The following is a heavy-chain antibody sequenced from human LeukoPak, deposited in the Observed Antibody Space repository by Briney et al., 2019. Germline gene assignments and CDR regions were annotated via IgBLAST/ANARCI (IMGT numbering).Heavy chain of an antibody. J-gene: IGHJ4*02. CDR1: GFTFSSYA. CDR2: VSGSGGST. CDR3: AKSDGYGDYGFDY. V-gene: IGHV3-23*01. Sequence: TSGSLRLSCAASGFTFSSYAMSWVRQAPGKGLEWVSAVSGSGGSTYYADSAKDRLTISRDNSKNTLYLQMNSLRAEDTAVYYCAKSDGYGDYGFDYWGQGTLVTVSS. D-gene: IGHD4-17*01.